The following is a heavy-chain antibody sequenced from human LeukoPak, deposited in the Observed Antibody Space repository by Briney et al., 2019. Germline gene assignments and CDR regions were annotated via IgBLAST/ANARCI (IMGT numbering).Heavy chain of an antibody. Sequence: ASVKVSCKASGYTFTSYGISWVRQAPGQGLEWMGWISAYNGNTNYAQKLQGRVTMTTDTPTSTAYMELRSLRSDDTAVYYCARDGWGRSRDWFDPWGQGTLVTVSS. CDR3: ARDGWGRSRDWFDP. CDR1: GYTFTSYG. J-gene: IGHJ5*02. CDR2: ISAYNGNT. V-gene: IGHV1-18*01. D-gene: IGHD2-2*03.